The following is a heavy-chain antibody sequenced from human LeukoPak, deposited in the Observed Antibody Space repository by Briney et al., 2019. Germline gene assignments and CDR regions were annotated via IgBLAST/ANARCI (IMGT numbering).Heavy chain of an antibody. Sequence: GGSLRLSCAASGFTFDDYAMHWVRQAPGKGLEWVSGISWNSGSIGYADSVKGRFTISRDNAKNSLYLQMNSLRAEDTALYYCAKDLGLYYYGSGSYSDAFDIWGQGTMVTVSS. CDR2: ISWNSGSI. D-gene: IGHD3-10*01. J-gene: IGHJ3*02. CDR3: AKDLGLYYYGSGSYSDAFDI. V-gene: IGHV3-9*01. CDR1: GFTFDDYA.